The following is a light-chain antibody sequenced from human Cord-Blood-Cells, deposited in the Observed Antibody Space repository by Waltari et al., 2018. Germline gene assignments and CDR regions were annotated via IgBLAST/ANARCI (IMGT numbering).Light chain of an antibody. Sequence: DIQMTQSPSSLSASVGDRVTITCRASQSTSSYLNWYQEKPGKAPKRLIYATSSLQCGVPSRFSGSGTGTDFTLTISSLQPEDFATYYCQQSYSTAWTFGQGTKVEIK. CDR1: QSTSSY. V-gene: IGKV1-39*01. CDR3: QQSYSTAWT. CDR2: ATS. J-gene: IGKJ1*01.